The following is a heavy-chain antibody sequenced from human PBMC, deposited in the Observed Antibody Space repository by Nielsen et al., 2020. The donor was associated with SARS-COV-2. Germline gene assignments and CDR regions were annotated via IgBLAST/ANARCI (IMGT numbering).Heavy chain of an antibody. D-gene: IGHD6-19*01. Sequence: GGSLRLSCAASGFTFDDYTMHWVRQAPGKGLEWVSGISWNSGSIGYADSVKGRFTISRDNAKNSLYLQMNSLRAEDTVLYYCAKDASYSSGPSPGYWGQGTLVTVSS. V-gene: IGHV3-9*01. CDR2: ISWNSGSI. J-gene: IGHJ4*02. CDR3: AKDASYSSGPSPGY. CDR1: GFTFDDYT.